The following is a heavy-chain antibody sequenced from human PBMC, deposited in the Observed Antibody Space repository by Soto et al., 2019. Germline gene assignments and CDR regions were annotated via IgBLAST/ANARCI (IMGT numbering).Heavy chain of an antibody. CDR2: INPDGNDK. CDR1: GFAFGTYW. CDR3: ARVPNRGGDFDF. D-gene: IGHD3-16*01. J-gene: IGHJ4*02. Sequence: EVQLVESGGGLVQPGGSQRLSCEASGFAFGTYWMTWVRQAPGKGLEWVANINPDGNDKYYADSVRGRFTVSRDNSKNTLFLQMNSLRAEDTAVYYCARVPNRGGDFDFWGQGTLVTVSS. V-gene: IGHV3-7*05.